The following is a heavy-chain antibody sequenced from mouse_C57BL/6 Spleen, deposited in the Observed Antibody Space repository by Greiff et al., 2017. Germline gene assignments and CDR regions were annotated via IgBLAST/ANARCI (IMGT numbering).Heavy chain of an antibody. CDR1: GYTFTDYY. J-gene: IGHJ4*01. Sequence: VQLQQSGPELVKPGASVKISCKASGYTFTDYYMNWVKQSHGKSLEWIGDINPNNGGTSYNQKFKGKATLTVDKSSSTAYMELRSLTSEDSAVYYCARERGYAMDCWGQGTSVTVAS. CDR3: ARERGYAMDC. CDR2: INPNNGGT. V-gene: IGHV1-26*01.